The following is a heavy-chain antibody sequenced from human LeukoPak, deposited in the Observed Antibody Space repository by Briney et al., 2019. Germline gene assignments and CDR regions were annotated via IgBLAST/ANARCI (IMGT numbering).Heavy chain of an antibody. Sequence: PSETLSLTCTVSGYSISSGYYWGWIRQPPGKGLGWIGSIYHSGSTYYNPSLKSRVTISVDTSKNQFSLKLSSVTAADTAVYYCARGVGAEQVGYYDSSGYYYFDYWGQGTLVTVSS. D-gene: IGHD3-22*01. CDR3: ARGVGAEQVGYYDSSGYYYFDY. V-gene: IGHV4-38-2*02. CDR2: IYHSGST. J-gene: IGHJ4*02. CDR1: GYSISSGYY.